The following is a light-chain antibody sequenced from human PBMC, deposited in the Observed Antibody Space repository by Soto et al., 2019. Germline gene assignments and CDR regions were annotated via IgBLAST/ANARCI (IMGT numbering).Light chain of an antibody. CDR1: SSDVGSYNL. V-gene: IGLV2-23*01. Sequence: QPVLTQPASVSGSPGQSITISCTGTSSDVGSYNLVSWYQQHPGKAPKLMIYEGSKRPSGVSNRFSGSKSGNTASLTISGLQAEDEADYYCCSYAAGSTWVFGGGTQLTVL. CDR2: EGS. CDR3: CSYAAGSTWV. J-gene: IGLJ2*01.